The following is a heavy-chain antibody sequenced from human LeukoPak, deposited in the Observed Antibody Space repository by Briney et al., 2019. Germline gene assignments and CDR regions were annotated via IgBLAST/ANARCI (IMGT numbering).Heavy chain of an antibody. V-gene: IGHV3-48*01. J-gene: IGHJ6*03. D-gene: IGHD5-24*01. CDR1: GFTFSSYS. CDR3: ARSRRWLQLDYYYYYMDV. CDR2: ISSLSGTI. Sequence: GGSLRLSCAASGFTFSSYSMNWVRQAPGEGLEWVSYISSLSGTIYYADSVKGRFTISRDNAKNSLYLQMNSLRAEDTAVYYCARSRRWLQLDYYYYYMDVWGKGTTVTISS.